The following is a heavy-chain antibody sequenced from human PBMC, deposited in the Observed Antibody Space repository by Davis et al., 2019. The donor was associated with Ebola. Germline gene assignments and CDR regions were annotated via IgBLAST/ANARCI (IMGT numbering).Heavy chain of an antibody. CDR2: INPRDGST. CDR1: GYTFTCYQ. Sequence: ASVTDSCMATGYTFTCYQLHWVRQSPGQGLEWMGLINPRDGSTYYAQKFQGRVTMTRDTSTSTVHMDLSSLRSDDTAVYYCAKPIGWFGESSSLRNWGEGTLVTVSS. V-gene: IGHV1-46*01. CDR3: AKPIGWFGESSSLRN. D-gene: IGHD3-10*01. J-gene: IGHJ4*02.